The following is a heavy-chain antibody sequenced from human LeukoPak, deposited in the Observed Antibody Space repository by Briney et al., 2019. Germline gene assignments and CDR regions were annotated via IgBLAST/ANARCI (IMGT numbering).Heavy chain of an antibody. V-gene: IGHV1-24*01. D-gene: IGHD3-22*01. CDR2: FDPEDGET. CDR3: ATVAQGSPYYYDSSGPGLWFDP. J-gene: IGHJ5*02. Sequence: ASVKVSCKVSGYTLTELSMHWVRQAPGKGLEWMGGFDPEDGETIYAQKFQGRVTMTEDTSTDTAYMELSSLRSGDTAVYYCATVAQGSPYYYDSSGPGLWFDPWGQGTLVAVSS. CDR1: GYTLTELS.